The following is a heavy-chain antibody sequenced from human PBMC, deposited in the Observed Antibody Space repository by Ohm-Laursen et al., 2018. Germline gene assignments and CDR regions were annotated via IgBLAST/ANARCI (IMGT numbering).Heavy chain of an antibody. CDR3: VRDRRGGSIELRA. Sequence: SLRLSCTASGFTFSSYDMHWVRQAPGKGLEWVAAIRFDGNNRYYVDSVKGRFTISRDSSKNTLYLQMNSLRPEDTAVYYCVRDRRGGSIELRAGGQGALVTVSS. D-gene: IGHD6-6*01. J-gene: IGHJ4*02. CDR1: GFTFSSYD. CDR2: IRFDGNNR. V-gene: IGHV3-33*01.